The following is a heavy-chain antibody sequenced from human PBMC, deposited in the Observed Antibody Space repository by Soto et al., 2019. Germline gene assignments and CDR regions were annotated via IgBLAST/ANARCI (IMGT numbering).Heavy chain of an antibody. V-gene: IGHV3-9*01. D-gene: IGHD3-10*01. CDR2: ISWNSGSI. CDR1: GFTFDDYA. J-gene: IGHJ4*02. Sequence: EVQLVESGGGLVQPGRSLRLSCAASGFTFDDYAMHWVRQAPGKGLEWVSGISWNSGSIGYADSVKGRFTISSDNAKNSLYLQMNGLRAEDTALYYCAKDIAHGFDYYGSGFDSWGQGTLVTVSS. CDR3: AKDIAHGFDYYGSGFDS.